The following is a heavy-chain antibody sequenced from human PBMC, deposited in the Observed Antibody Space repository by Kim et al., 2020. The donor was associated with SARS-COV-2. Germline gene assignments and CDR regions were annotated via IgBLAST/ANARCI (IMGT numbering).Heavy chain of an antibody. V-gene: IGHV4-39*01. CDR2: IYYSGST. CDR1: GGSISSSSYY. D-gene: IGHD2-2*01. J-gene: IGHJ4*02. Sequence: SETLSLTCTVSGGSISSSSYYWGWIRQPPGKGLEWIGSIYYSGSTYYNPSLKSRVTISVDTSKNQFSLKLSSVTAADTAVYYCASTYQLLGYYFDYWGQGTLVTVSS. CDR3: ASTYQLLGYYFDY.